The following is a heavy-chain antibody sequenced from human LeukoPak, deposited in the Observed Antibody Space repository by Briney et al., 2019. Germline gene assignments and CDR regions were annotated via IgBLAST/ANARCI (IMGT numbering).Heavy chain of an antibody. CDR2: VTGTGGGT. CDR3: AKDWGYASGTYYTS. D-gene: IGHD3-10*01. J-gene: IGHJ5*02. CDR1: GFTFSGSG. V-gene: IGHV3-23*01. Sequence: GGSLRLSCAASGFTFSGSGMHWVRQLPGKGLEWVSTVTGTGGGTYCADSVKGRFTISRDNSKNTLSLQMNSLRAEDTALYYCAKDWGYASGTYYTSWGQGTLVTVSS.